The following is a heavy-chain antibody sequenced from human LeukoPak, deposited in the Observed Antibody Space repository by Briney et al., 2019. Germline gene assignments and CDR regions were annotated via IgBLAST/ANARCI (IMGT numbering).Heavy chain of an antibody. CDR3: ARGAVSGHCNYMDV. J-gene: IGHJ6*03. V-gene: IGHV3-23*01. Sequence: GGSLRLSCAASGFTFSRHTMTWVRQAPGKGLEWVSCIGESGETTYYADSVKGRFTISRDNSKNTLHLQLNSLRAEDAAVYYCARGAVSGHCNYMDVWGKGTTVTVSS. D-gene: IGHD2-21*02. CDR2: IGESGETT. CDR1: GFTFSRHT.